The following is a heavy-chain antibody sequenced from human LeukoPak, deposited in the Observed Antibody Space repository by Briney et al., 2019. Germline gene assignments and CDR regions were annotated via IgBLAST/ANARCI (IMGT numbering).Heavy chain of an antibody. CDR1: GFIFSSFA. Sequence: GGSLGLSCAASGFIFSSFAMNWVRQAPGKGLEWVSIISGNGDTTYYTDSVKGRFIISRDNSENTLYLQMNSLRTDDTAVYYCGREQSAYYVHAFDPWGQGTLVTVSS. D-gene: IGHD3-3*01. CDR3: GREQSAYYVHAFDP. J-gene: IGHJ5*02. CDR2: ISGNGDTT. V-gene: IGHV3-23*01.